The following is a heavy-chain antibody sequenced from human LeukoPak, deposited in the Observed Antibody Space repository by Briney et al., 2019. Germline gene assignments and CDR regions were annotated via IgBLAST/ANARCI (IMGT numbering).Heavy chain of an antibody. CDR2: ISYDGSNK. J-gene: IGHJ6*02. V-gene: IGHV3-30*18. CDR3: AKDWYYDILTGYFWGYGMDV. Sequence: GGSLTLSCAASGFTFSSYGMHWVRQAPGKGLEWVAVISYDGSNKYYADSVKGRFTISRGNSKNTLYLQMNSLRAEDTAVYYCAKDWYYDILTGYFWGYGMDVWGQGTTVTVSS. CDR1: GFTFSSYG. D-gene: IGHD3-9*01.